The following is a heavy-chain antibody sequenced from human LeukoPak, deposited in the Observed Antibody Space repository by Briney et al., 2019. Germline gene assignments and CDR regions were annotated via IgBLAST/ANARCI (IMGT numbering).Heavy chain of an antibody. CDR1: GFTVSSNY. D-gene: IGHD4-17*01. CDR3: ARGYGPYYFDY. CDR2: IYSGGST. J-gene: IGHJ4*02. V-gene: IGHV3-66*01. Sequence: GGSLRLSCAASGFTVSSNYMSWVRQAPGKGLEWVSVIYSGGSTYYADSVKGRFTTSRDNSKNTLYLQMNSLRAEDTAVYYCARGYGPYYFDYWGQGTLVTVSS.